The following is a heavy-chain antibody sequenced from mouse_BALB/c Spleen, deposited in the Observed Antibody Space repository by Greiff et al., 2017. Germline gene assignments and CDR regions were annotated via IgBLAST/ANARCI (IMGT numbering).Heavy chain of an antibody. V-gene: IGHV1-7*01. Sequence: QVQLKESGAELAKPGASVKMSCKASGYTFTSYWMHWVKQRPGQGLEWIGYINPSTGYTEYNQKFKDKATLTADKSSSTAYMQLSSLTSEDSAVYYCARSRGYWAMDYWGQGTSVTVSA. J-gene: IGHJ4*01. CDR3: ARSRGYWAMDY. CDR2: INPSTGYT. CDR1: GYTFTSYW.